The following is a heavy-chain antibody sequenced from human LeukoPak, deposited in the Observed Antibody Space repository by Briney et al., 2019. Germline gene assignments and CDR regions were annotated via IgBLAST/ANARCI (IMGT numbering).Heavy chain of an antibody. CDR2: ISYDGSNK. CDR1: GFTFSSYA. CDR3: ARGSDTGGIDY. V-gene: IGHV3-30-3*01. Sequence: GGSLRLSCAASGFTFSSYAMHWVRQAPGKGLEWVAVISYDGSNKYYADSVKGRFTISRDNSKNTLYLQMNSLRAEDTAAYYCARGSDTGGIDYWGQGTLVTVSS. J-gene: IGHJ4*02. D-gene: IGHD1-1*01.